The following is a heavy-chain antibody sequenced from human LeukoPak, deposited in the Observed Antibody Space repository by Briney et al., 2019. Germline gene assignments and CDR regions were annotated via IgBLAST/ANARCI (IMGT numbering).Heavy chain of an antibody. D-gene: IGHD3-16*02. CDR3: AGLDDYVWGSYRHDY. Sequence: SETLSLTCTVSGGSISSSSYYWGWIRRPPGKGLEWIGSIYYSGSTYYNPSLKSRVTISVDTSKNQFSLKLSSVTAADTAVYYCAGLDDYVWGSYRHDYWGQGTLVTVSS. J-gene: IGHJ4*02. CDR2: IYYSGST. CDR1: GGSISSSSYY. V-gene: IGHV4-39*01.